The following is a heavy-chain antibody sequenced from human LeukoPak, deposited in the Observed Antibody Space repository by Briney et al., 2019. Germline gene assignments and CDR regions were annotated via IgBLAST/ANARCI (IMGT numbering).Heavy chain of an antibody. J-gene: IGHJ3*02. Sequence: GGSLRLSCAASGFTFSSYGMHWVRQAPGKGLEWVAVISYDGSNKYYADSVKGRFTISIDNSKNTLYLQMNSLRAEDTAVYYCAREYSSGWHDAFDIWGQGTMVTVSS. CDR1: GFTFSSYG. V-gene: IGHV3-30*03. CDR3: AREYSSGWHDAFDI. D-gene: IGHD6-19*01. CDR2: ISYDGSNK.